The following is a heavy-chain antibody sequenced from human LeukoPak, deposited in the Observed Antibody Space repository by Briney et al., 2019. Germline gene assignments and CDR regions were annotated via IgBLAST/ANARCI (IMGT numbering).Heavy chain of an antibody. CDR2: MYYSGST. CDR3: ARATHSYGLDY. J-gene: IGHJ4*02. V-gene: IGHV4-39*07. D-gene: IGHD5-18*01. CDR1: GGSISSSSYY. Sequence: NASETLSLTCTVSGGSISSSSYYWGWIRQPPGKGLEWIGSMYYSGSTYYNPSLKSRVTISVDTSKNQFSLKLSSVTAADTAVYYCARATHSYGLDYWGQGTLVTVSS.